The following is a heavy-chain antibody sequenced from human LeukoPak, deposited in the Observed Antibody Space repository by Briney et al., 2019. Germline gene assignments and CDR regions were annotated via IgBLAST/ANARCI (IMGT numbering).Heavy chain of an antibody. Sequence: SETLSLTCAVYGGSFSSNYWSCIRQPPGRGLEWNGEINHSGSTNYNPSLKSRVTISVDTSKNQFSLKLSSVTAADTAVYYCARGGYPSNNSSGYYNYFDYWGQGTLVTVSS. CDR3: ARGGYPSNNSSGYYNYFDY. V-gene: IGHV4-34*01. D-gene: IGHD3-22*01. CDR2: INHSGST. J-gene: IGHJ4*02. CDR1: GGSFSSNY.